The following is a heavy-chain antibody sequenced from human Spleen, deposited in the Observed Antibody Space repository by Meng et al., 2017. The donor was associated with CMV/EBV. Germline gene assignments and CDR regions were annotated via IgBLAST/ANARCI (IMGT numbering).Heavy chain of an antibody. J-gene: IGHJ5*02. CDR3: ARGLLYDFWSEGWFDP. CDR1: GSTFPGSC. D-gene: IGHD3-3*01. Sequence: GSTFPGSCWTWVRQARGHGLEWMGWINPNSGGTNYAQKFQGRVTMARDSSISTAYMELSRLRSDDTAVYCCARGLLYDFWSEGWFDPWGQGTLVTVSS. V-gene: IGHV1-2*02. CDR2: INPNSGGT.